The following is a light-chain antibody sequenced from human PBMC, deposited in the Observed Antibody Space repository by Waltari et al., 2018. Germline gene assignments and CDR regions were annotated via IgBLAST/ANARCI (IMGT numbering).Light chain of an antibody. CDR3: GTWDSSPSAGV. CDR2: ENN. Sequence: QSVLTQPPSVSAAPGQKVTISCSGSSSNIGNNYVSWYQQLPGTAPKLLIYENNKRPSVIPDRFSGSKSGTSATLGITGLQTGDEADYYCGTWDSSPSAGVFGGGTKLTVL. J-gene: IGLJ2*01. V-gene: IGLV1-51*02. CDR1: SSNIGNNY.